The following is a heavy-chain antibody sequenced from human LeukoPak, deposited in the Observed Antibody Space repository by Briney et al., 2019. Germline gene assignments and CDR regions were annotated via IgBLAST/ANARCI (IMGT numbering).Heavy chain of an antibody. D-gene: IGHD3-9*01. CDR3: ARNGKGPIDAFDI. J-gene: IGHJ3*02. V-gene: IGHV1-46*03. CDR2: INPSGGST. CDR1: GYTFTSYY. Sequence: GASVKVSCKASGYTFTSYYMHWVRQAPGQGLEWMGIINPSGGSTSYAQKFQGRVTMTRDTSTSTVYMGLSSLRSEDTAVYYCARNGKGPIDAFDIWGQGTMVTVSS.